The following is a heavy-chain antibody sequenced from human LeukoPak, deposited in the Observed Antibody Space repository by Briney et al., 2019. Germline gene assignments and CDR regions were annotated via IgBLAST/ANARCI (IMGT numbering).Heavy chain of an antibody. CDR1: GGSISTYY. V-gene: IGHV4-59*01. J-gene: IGHJ6*03. CDR2: IYYSGST. CDR3: ARAVEATQGGHYYYYYMDV. D-gene: IGHD1-26*01. Sequence: SSETLSLTCTASGGSISTYYWTWIRQPPGKGLEWIGNIYYSGSTNYNPSLKSRVAISLDTSKNQFSLKLTSVTAADTAVYYCARAVEATQGGHYYYYYMDVWGKGATVTVSS.